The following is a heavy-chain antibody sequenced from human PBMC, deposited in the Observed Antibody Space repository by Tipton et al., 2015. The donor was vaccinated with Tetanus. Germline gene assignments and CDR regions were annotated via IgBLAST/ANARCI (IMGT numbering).Heavy chain of an antibody. D-gene: IGHD3/OR15-3a*01. J-gene: IGHJ5*02. V-gene: IGHV1-18*01. CDR2: ISPFNENV. CDR3: GRGRGLGPHEYLEP. CDR1: GYTFKHYG. Sequence: QLVQSGAEVKKPGASVKVSCKASGYTFKHYGVNWVRQAPGQGLEWIGWISPFNENVNYAEKFRGRLTMTTDRSTATVYRDLSSLKSDDTAIYYCGRGRGLGPHEYLEPWGQGTLVTVS.